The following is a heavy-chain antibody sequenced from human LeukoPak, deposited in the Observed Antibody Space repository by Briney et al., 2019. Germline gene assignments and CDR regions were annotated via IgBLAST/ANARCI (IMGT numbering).Heavy chain of an antibody. V-gene: IGHV1-24*01. J-gene: IGHJ4*02. D-gene: IGHD6-6*01. Sequence: ASVKVSCKVSGYTLTELSMHWVRQAPGKGLEWMGGFDPEDGETIYAQKFQGRVTMTEDTSTDTAYMELSSLRSEDTAVYYCATDLRQLVVFDYWGQRTLVTVSS. CDR1: GYTLTELS. CDR3: ATDLRQLVVFDY. CDR2: FDPEDGET.